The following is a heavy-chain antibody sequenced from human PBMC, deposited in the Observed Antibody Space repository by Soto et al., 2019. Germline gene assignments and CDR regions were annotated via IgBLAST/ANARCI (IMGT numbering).Heavy chain of an antibody. V-gene: IGHV3-74*01. CDR1: GFTFSSYW. D-gene: IGHD1-1*01. J-gene: IGHJ6*03. CDR3: ARVGTGYYYNDV. CDR2: INSDGTTT. Sequence: EVQLVESGGGLVQPGGSLRLSCAASGFTFSSYWMHWVRQAPGKGLVWVSRINSDGTTTTYADSVKGRFTISRDIAKNTLYVQMNSLRAEDTAVYYCARVGTGYYYNDVWGKGTTVTVSS.